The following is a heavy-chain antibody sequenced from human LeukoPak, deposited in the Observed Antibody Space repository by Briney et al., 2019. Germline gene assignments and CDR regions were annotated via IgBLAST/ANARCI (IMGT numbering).Heavy chain of an antibody. V-gene: IGHV3-30-3*02. CDR3: AKTYSTGWSGYFDY. CDR1: GFTINRHA. Sequence: GGSLRLSCAASGFTINRHAIHWVRQAPSKGLEWVALISYDGTHKDYADSVKGRFTISRDNSKNTLYLQMNSLRAEDTAMYCCAKTYSTGWSGYFDYWGQGTLVIVSS. CDR2: ISYDGTHK. J-gene: IGHJ4*02. D-gene: IGHD6-19*01.